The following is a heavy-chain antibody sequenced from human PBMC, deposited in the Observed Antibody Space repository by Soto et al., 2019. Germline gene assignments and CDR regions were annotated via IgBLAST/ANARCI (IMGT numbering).Heavy chain of an antibody. V-gene: IGHV3-23*01. CDR1: RFTFRSFG. J-gene: IGHJ3*02. Sequence: GGSLRLSCAASRFTFRSFGMSWVRQPPGKGLEWVSSVSAVGANTYYADSVKGRFTVSRDNSKNTLYLQMNSLRAEDTAVYYCVKDRDIVVVIDATATGAFDIWGQGTMVTVSS. D-gene: IGHD2-21*01. CDR3: VKDRDIVVVIDATATGAFDI. CDR2: VSAVGANT.